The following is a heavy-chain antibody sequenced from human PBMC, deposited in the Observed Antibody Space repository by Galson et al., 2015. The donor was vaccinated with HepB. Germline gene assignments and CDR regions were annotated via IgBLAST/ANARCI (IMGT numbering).Heavy chain of an antibody. CDR3: ARRGYCSSTSCYFRAGWYFDL. J-gene: IGHJ2*01. Sequence: SVKVSCKASGYTFASYDFNWVRQATGQGLEWMGWMNPNSGNTGYGQKFQGRVTMTRNTSISTAYMELSSVTAADTAVYYCARRGYCSSTSCYFRAGWYFDLWGRGTLVTVSS. D-gene: IGHD2-2*01. CDR1: GYTFASYD. CDR2: MNPNSGNT. V-gene: IGHV1-8*01.